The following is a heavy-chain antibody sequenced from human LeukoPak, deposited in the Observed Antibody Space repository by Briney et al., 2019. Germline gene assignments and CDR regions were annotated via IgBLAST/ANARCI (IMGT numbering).Heavy chain of an antibody. D-gene: IGHD6-19*01. CDR3: ARPDSSGPSSGGMDV. CDR1: GYSFTSYW. Sequence: GESLKISCKGSGYSFTSYWIGWVRQMPGKGLEWMGIIYPGDSDTRYSPSFQGQVTISADKSISTAYLQWSSLKASDTAMYYCARPDSSGPSSGGMDVWGQGTTVTVSS. V-gene: IGHV5-51*01. J-gene: IGHJ6*02. CDR2: IYPGDSDT.